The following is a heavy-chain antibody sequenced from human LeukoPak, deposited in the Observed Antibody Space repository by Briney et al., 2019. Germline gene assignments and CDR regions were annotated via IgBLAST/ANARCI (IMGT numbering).Heavy chain of an antibody. Sequence: GASVKVSCEASGGTFSSYAISWVRQAPGQGLEWMGGIIPIFGTASYAQKFQGRVTITTDESTSTAYMELSSLRSEDTAVYYCARGAQLRYFDWLLFGWGQGTLVTVSS. CDR3: ARGAQLRYFDWLLFG. D-gene: IGHD3-9*01. CDR1: GGTFSSYA. CDR2: IIPIFGTA. J-gene: IGHJ4*02. V-gene: IGHV1-69*05.